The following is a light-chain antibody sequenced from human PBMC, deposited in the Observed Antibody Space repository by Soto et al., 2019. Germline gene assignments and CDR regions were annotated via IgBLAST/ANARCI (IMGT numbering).Light chain of an antibody. Sequence: ENVLTQSPGTLSLSPGERATLSCRASQSVSSNYVAWYQQNPGQAPRLLVYGASSRATGIPARFSGSGSGTDFTLTISGLESEDFAVYYCQLYSSCRGTFGGGTKVEIK. J-gene: IGKJ4*01. CDR1: QSVSSNY. CDR2: GAS. V-gene: IGKV3-20*01. CDR3: QLYSSCRGT.